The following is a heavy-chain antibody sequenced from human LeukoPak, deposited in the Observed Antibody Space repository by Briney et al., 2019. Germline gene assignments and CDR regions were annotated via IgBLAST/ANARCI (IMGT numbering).Heavy chain of an antibody. Sequence: GGSLRLSCAASGFTFSSYSMNWVRQAPGKGLEWVSSISSSSSYIYYADSVKGRFTISRDNAKNSLYLQMNSLRAEDTAVHYCARANYDFDAFDIRGQGTMVTVSS. CDR2: ISSSSSYI. J-gene: IGHJ3*02. CDR3: ARANYDFDAFDI. CDR1: GFTFSSYS. D-gene: IGHD3-22*01. V-gene: IGHV3-21*01.